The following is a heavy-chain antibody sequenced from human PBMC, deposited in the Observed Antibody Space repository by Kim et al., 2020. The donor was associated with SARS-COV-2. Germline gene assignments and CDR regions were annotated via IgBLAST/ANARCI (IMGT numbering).Heavy chain of an antibody. V-gene: IGHV6-1*01. CDR2: N. J-gene: IGHJ4*02. D-gene: IGHD3-10*01. CDR3: ARVVRGVFDY. Sequence: NDYAVSVKGRITINPDTSKNQFSLQLNSVTPEDTAVYFCARVVRGVFDYWGQGTLVTVSS.